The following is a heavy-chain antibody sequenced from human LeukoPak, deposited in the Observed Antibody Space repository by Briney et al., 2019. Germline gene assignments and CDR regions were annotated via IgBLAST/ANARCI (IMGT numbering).Heavy chain of an antibody. CDR3: AGAIQYVWGSYYSGWVGGFDI. CDR1: CGSISSSYW. J-gene: IGHJ3*02. Sequence: SGTLSPTCAVCCGSISSSYWWSWVRQAPGKGLDWIGEIYHSGSTNYNPALKRRVAIAVDKSKNQCSLKLSSVTAADTAVCYCAGAIQYVWGSYYSGWVGGFDIWGEGTMVSVSS. D-gene: IGHD3-16*01. CDR2: IYHSGST. V-gene: IGHV4-4*02.